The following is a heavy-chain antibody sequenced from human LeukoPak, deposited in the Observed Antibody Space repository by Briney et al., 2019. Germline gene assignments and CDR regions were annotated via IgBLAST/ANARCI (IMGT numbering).Heavy chain of an antibody. D-gene: IGHD4-17*01. CDR2: ISDSSAII. CDR1: GFTFSSYG. V-gene: IGHV3-48*04. J-gene: IGHJ4*02. Sequence: GGSLRLSCAASGFTFSSYGMNWVRQAPGKGLDYVAYISDSSAIIYYGDSVKGRFTISRDNAKNSLYLQMNSLRAEDTAVYYCARDIIDYGDYGGVWYFDYWGQGTLVTVSS. CDR3: ARDIIDYGDYGGVWYFDY.